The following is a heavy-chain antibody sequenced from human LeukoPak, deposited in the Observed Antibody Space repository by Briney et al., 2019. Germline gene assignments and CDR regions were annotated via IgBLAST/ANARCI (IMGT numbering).Heavy chain of an antibody. CDR1: GFTFSSYSMN. V-gene: IGHV4-59*04. CDR3: ATLYTPNGVYNWYFDL. CDR2: IYYTGKT. D-gene: IGHD2-8*01. J-gene: IGHJ2*01. Sequence: PGGSLRLSCAASGFTFSSYSMNWVRQAPGKGLEWIGSIYYTGKTYYNPSLKSRATMSVDTSKNHFSLTLSSVTAADTAVYYCATLYTPNGVYNWYFDLWGRGTLVTVSS.